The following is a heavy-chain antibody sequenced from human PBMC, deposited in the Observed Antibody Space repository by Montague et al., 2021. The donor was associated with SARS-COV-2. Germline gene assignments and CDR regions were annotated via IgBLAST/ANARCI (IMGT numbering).Heavy chain of an antibody. Sequence: SLRLSCAASGFTFSSYAMPWVRQAPGKGLEWVAVISYDGSNKYYVDSVKGRFTISRDNSKNTLYLQMNSLRAEDTAVYYCARDWDGYDLDYGMDVWGQGTTVTVSS. J-gene: IGHJ6*02. CDR2: ISYDGSNK. D-gene: IGHD5-12*01. CDR3: ARDWDGYDLDYGMDV. CDR1: GFTFSSYA. V-gene: IGHV3-30*04.